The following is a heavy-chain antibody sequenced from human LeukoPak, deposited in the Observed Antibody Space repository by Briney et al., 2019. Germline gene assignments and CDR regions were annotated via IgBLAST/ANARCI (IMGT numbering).Heavy chain of an antibody. Sequence: GGSLRLSCEASGFSFNSYWMEWVRQAPGMGLEWVANIKQDGSEKYYVGPVRGRFTISRDNAKNSLYLKMNSLRAEDTAVYFCARRAYDSRPEAPTDYWGQGTLVTVSS. CDR2: IKQDGSEK. J-gene: IGHJ4*02. D-gene: IGHD3-22*01. CDR3: ARRAYDSRPEAPTDY. CDR1: GFSFNSYW. V-gene: IGHV3-7*01.